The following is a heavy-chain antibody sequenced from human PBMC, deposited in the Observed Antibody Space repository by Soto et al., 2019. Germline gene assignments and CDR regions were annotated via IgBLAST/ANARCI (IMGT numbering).Heavy chain of an antibody. Sequence: QVQLQESGPGLVKPSGTLSPTCVVSNVSISDSHWWSWVRQPPGKGLEWIADIYHNGITFYNPSLESRATISVDNSNYQFSLTLRSVTAAATALYYCARTIDTSLTATTGPYFFDSWGQGTLVTVSS. D-gene: IGHD1-7*01. CDR3: ARTIDTSLTATTGPYFFDS. V-gene: IGHV4-4*02. CDR2: IYHNGIT. J-gene: IGHJ4*02. CDR1: NVSISDSHW.